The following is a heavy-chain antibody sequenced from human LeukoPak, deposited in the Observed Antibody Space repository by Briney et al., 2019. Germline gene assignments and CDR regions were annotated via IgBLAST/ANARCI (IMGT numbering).Heavy chain of an antibody. CDR1: GASISSYY. D-gene: IGHD3-22*01. V-gene: IGHV4-4*07. CDR2: MYTSGRT. J-gene: IGHJ4*02. Sequence: PSETLSLTCTVSGASISSYYWTWIRQPAGKGLEWTGRMYTSGRTDYNPSLKSRVTMSVDTSKNHFSLNLRSVTAADTAVYYCTGGAGYYDASGAGPFDFWGRGILVTVSS. CDR3: TGGAGYYDASGAGPFDF.